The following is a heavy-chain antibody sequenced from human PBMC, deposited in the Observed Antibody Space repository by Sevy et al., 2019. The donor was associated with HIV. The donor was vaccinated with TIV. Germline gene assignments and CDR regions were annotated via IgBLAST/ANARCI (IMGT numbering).Heavy chain of an antibody. D-gene: IGHD5-12*01. CDR1: GFTFSDYY. J-gene: IGHJ6*02. CDR3: ARDWRSGYDPSYGMDV. Sequence: GGSLRLSCAASGFTFSDYYMSWIRQAPGKGLEWVSYISSSGSTIYYADSVKGRFTISRDNAKNSLYLQMNSLRAEDTALYYCARDWRSGYDPSYGMDVWGQGTTVTVSS. CDR2: ISSSGSTI. V-gene: IGHV3-11*01.